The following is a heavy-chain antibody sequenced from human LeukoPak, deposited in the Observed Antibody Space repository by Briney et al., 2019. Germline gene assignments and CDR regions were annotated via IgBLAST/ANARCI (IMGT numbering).Heavy chain of an antibody. CDR1: GFTFSSYA. CDR3: AKAPNYYDSSGYGY. V-gene: IGHV3-23*01. D-gene: IGHD3-22*01. J-gene: IGHJ4*02. CDR2: ISGSGGST. Sequence: GGSLRLSCAASGFTFSSYAMSWVRQAPGKGLEWVSVISGSGGSTYYEDSVKGRSTISRDNSKNTLYLQMNSLRAEDTAVYYCAKAPNYYDSSGYGYWGQGTLVTVSS.